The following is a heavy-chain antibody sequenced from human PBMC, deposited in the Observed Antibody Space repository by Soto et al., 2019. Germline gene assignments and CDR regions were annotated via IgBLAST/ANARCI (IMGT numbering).Heavy chain of an antibody. Sequence: GGSLRLSCAASGFTFSSYSMNWVRQAPGKGLEWVSSIRSSSSYIYYADSVKGRFTISRDNAKNSLYLQMNSLRAEDTAVYYGARDLGRYSSSYYFDYWGQGTLVTVSS. D-gene: IGHD6-6*01. J-gene: IGHJ4*02. CDR2: IRSSSSYI. V-gene: IGHV3-21*01. CDR1: GFTFSSYS. CDR3: ARDLGRYSSSYYFDY.